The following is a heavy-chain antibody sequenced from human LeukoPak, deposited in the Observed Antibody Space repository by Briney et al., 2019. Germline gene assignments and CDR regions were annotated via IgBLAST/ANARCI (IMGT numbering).Heavy chain of an antibody. CDR3: ARDRVTMVRGVIRYYYFDY. CDR1: GFTFSSYW. Sequence: GGSLRLSCAASGFTFSSYWMSWVRQAPGKGLEWVANIKQDGTEKYYVDSVKGRFTTSRDNAKNSLYLQINSPRAEDTAVYYCARDRVTMVRGVIRYYYFDYWGQGTLVTVSS. CDR2: IKQDGTEK. J-gene: IGHJ4*02. V-gene: IGHV3-7*04. D-gene: IGHD3-10*01.